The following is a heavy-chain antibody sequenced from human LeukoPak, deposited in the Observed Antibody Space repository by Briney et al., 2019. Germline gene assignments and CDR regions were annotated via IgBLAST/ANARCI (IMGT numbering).Heavy chain of an antibody. CDR2: ISGSGGST. Sequence: PGGSLRLSCAASGFTFRSYAMTWVRQAPGKGLEWVSAISGSGGSTYYADSVKGRFTISRDNSKNTLYLQMNSLRAEDTAVYYCAKDSLLWFGYRNWFDPWGQGTLVTVSS. D-gene: IGHD3-10*01. CDR1: GFTFRSYA. J-gene: IGHJ5*02. V-gene: IGHV3-23*01. CDR3: AKDSLLWFGYRNWFDP.